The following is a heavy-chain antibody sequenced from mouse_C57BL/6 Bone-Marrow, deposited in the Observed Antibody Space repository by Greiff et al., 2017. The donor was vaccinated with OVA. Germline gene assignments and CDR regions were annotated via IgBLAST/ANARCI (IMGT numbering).Heavy chain of an antibody. J-gene: IGHJ2*01. D-gene: IGHD1-1*01. CDR1: GYTFTSYW. V-gene: IGHV1-64*01. Sequence: VQLQQPGAELVKPGASVKLSCKASGYTFTSYWMHWVKQRPGQGLEWIGMIHPNSGSTNYNEKFKSKATLTVDKSSSTAYMQLSSLTSEDSAVYYFASYYYGSSYRYYFDYWGQGTTLTVSS. CDR3: ASYYYGSSYRYYFDY. CDR2: IHPNSGST.